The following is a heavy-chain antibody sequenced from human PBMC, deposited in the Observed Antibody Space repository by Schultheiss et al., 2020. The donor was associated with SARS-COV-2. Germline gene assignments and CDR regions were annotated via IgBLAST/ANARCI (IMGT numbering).Heavy chain of an antibody. D-gene: IGHD1/OR15-1a*01. Sequence: SETLSLTCTVSGGSISSGGYYWSWIRQHPGKGLEWIGYIYYSGSTNYNPSLKSLVTISVDTSKNQFSLKLSSVTAADTAVYYCARGAGTSLYYYYYGMDVWGQGTTVTVSS. CDR1: GGSISSGGYY. CDR2: IYYSGST. V-gene: IGHV4-31*01. CDR3: ARGAGTSLYYYYYGMDV. J-gene: IGHJ6*02.